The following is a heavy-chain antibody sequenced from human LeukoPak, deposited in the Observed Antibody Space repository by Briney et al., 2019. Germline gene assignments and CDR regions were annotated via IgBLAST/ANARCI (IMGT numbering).Heavy chain of an antibody. CDR3: ARVGSYYNYYYYYGMDV. CDR2: IYYSGST. Sequence: SETLSLTCTVSGGSISSYYWSWIRQPPGKGLEWIGYIYYSGSTNYNPSLKSRVTISVDTSKNQFSLKLSSVTAADTAVYYCARVGSYYNYYYYYGMDVWGQGTTVTVSS. J-gene: IGHJ6*02. D-gene: IGHD1-26*01. CDR1: GGSISSYY. V-gene: IGHV4-59*01.